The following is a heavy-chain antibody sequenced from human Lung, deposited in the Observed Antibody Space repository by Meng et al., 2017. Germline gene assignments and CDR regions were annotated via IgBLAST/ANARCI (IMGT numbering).Heavy chain of an antibody. J-gene: IGHJ4*02. D-gene: IGHD4-11*01. Sequence: VQLQQLGPGLLKPSVTLSLPCVVSGVSFSDYYWSWIRQPPGKGLEWIGEINHSGSTNYNPSLESRATISVDTSQNNLSLKLSSVTAADSAVYYCARGPTTMAHDFDYWGQGTLVTVSS. CDR1: GVSFSDYY. CDR2: INHSGST. V-gene: IGHV4-34*01. CDR3: ARGPTTMAHDFDY.